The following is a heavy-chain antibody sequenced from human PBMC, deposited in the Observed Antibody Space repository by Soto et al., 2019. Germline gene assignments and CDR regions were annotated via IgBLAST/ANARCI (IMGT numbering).Heavy chain of an antibody. D-gene: IGHD3-10*01. V-gene: IGHV4-31*03. CDR3: ASGKRYDGSGSSPHRYYYYYGMAV. Sequence: QVQLQESGPGLVKPSQTLSLTCTVSGGSISSGGYYWSWIRQHPGKGLEWIGYIYYSGSTYYNPSLKRRVTLPVDKATNQSSLKLGCVTAADSAVYYCASGKRYDGSGSSPHRYYYYYGMAVWCRGTTVTVS. CDR2: IYYSGST. CDR1: GGSISSGGYY. J-gene: IGHJ6*02.